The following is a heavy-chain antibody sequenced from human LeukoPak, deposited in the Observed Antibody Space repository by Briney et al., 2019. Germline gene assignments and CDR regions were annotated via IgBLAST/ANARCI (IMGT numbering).Heavy chain of an antibody. CDR1: GGSISSYY. CDR2: IYISWST. J-gene: IGHJ4*02. CDR3: ARDRGTWHEDGFDY. D-gene: IGHD1-14*01. Sequence: PSETLSLTCTVSGGSISSYYGSWIRQPAGKGLEWIGRIYISWSTNYNPSLKSRVHMSVDTYKNQCSLKLRSVPGATTAVYYCARDRGTWHEDGFDYWGKGTLVTVSS. V-gene: IGHV4-4*07.